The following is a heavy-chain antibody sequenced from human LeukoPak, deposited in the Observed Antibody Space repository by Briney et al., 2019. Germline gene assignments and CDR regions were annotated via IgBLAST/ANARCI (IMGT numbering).Heavy chain of an antibody. CDR3: AFYIAAPDLDV. Sequence: GASVKVPCKASGGTFSSYAISWVRQAPGQGLEWMGGIIPIFGTANYAQKFQGRVTITADESTSTAYMELSSLRSGDTAVYYCAFYIAAPDLDVWGQGTTVTVSS. CDR1: GGTFSSYA. J-gene: IGHJ6*02. D-gene: IGHD6-13*01. CDR2: IIPIFGTA. V-gene: IGHV1-69*13.